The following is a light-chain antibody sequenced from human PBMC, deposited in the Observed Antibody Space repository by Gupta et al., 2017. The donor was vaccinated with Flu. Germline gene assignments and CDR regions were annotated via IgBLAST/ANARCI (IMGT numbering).Light chain of an antibody. V-gene: IGKV3-11*01. CDR3: LQRRSWPIT. CDR2: DAS. CDR1: QSVSSY. J-gene: IGKJ5*01. Sequence: RAPVSWSHGECASLSCRASQSVSSYLAWYPHKPGQAPRLLIYDASNRATGIPARFSGSGSGTDFTLNISSLEPEDFAVYYCLQRRSWPITFGQGTRLEIK.